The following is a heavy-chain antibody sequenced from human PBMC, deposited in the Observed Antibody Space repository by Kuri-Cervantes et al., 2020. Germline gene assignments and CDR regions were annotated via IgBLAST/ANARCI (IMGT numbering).Heavy chain of an antibody. CDR2: ISYSGST. Sequence: GSLRLSCTVSGGSISSHYWSWIRQPPGKGLEWIGYISYSGSTSYNPSLKSRVTISVDKSKNQFSLKLSSVTAADTAVYYCARTSIAALDFDYWGQGTLVTVSS. D-gene: IGHD6-6*01. V-gene: IGHV4-59*11. CDR1: GGSISSHY. J-gene: IGHJ4*02. CDR3: ARTSIAALDFDY.